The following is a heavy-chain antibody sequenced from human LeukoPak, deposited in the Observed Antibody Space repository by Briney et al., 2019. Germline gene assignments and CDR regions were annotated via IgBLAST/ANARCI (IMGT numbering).Heavy chain of an antibody. CDR2: INHSGST. CDR3: ARVPYSSSWQPIDY. CDR1: GGSFSGYY. V-gene: IGHV4-34*01. D-gene: IGHD6-13*01. J-gene: IGHJ4*02. Sequence: SETLSLTCAVYGGSFSGYYWSWIRQPPGKGLEWIGEINHSGSTNYNPSLKSRVTISVATSKNQFSLKLSSVTAADTAVYYCARVPYSSSWQPIDYWGQGTLVTVSS.